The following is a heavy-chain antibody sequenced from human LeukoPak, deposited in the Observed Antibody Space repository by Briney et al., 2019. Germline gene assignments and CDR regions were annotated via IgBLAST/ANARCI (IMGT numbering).Heavy chain of an antibody. CDR1: GFTFSGYY. CDR3: ASALEMATRPFDY. J-gene: IGHJ4*02. D-gene: IGHD5-12*01. V-gene: IGHV4-34*01. Sequence: GSLRLSCAASGFTFSGYYWSWIRQPPGKGLEWIGEINHSGSTNYNPSLKSRVTISVDTSKNQFSLKLSSVTAADTAVYYCASALEMATRPFDYWGQGTLVTVSS. CDR2: INHSGST.